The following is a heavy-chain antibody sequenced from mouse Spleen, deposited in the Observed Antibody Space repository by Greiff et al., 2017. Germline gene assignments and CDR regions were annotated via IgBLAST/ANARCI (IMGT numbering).Heavy chain of an antibody. J-gene: IGHJ2*01. D-gene: IGHD2-4*01. CDR2: IRNKANNHAT. Sequence: EVKLQESGGGLVQPGGSMKLSCAASGFTFSDAWMDWVRQSPEKGLEWVAEIRNKANNHATYYAESVKGRFTISRDDSKSSVYLQMNSLRAEDTGIYYCRRGLRRPYFDYWGQGTTLTVSS. V-gene: IGHV6-6*01. CDR3: RRGLRRPYFDY. CDR1: GFTFSDAW.